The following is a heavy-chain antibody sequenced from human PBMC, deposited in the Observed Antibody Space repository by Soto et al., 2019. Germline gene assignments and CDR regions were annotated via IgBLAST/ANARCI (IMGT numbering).Heavy chain of an antibody. Sequence: QITLKESGPTLVKPTQTLTLTCTFSGLSLTSTGEVVGWIRQPPGKALEWLALIYCDDDHFYNPTLKTRLTITKDPSNSQVVLTLTNLDPDDIATYYCEHYLSSIPAGWFDTWGQGIRVTVSS. J-gene: IGHJ5*02. CDR2: IYCDDDH. V-gene: IGHV2-5*02. CDR3: EHYLSSIPAGWFDT. CDR1: GLSLTSTGEV. D-gene: IGHD6-6*01.